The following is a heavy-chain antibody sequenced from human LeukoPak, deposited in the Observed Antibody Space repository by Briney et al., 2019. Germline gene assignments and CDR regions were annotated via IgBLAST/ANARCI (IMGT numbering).Heavy chain of an antibody. V-gene: IGHV4-4*09. Sequence: SSETLSLTCTVSGGSISSYYWSWIRQPPRTGLGWIGYIYTSGSANYNPSLKTRLTISVNTSKNQFSLKLTSLTLAEPAVFYLMIDDSYCSRTSCYYYYYYYMDVWGKGTTVTVSS. CDR3: MIDDSYCSRTSCYYYYYYYMDV. J-gene: IGHJ6*03. CDR1: GGSISSYY. D-gene: IGHD2-2*01. CDR2: IYTSGSA.